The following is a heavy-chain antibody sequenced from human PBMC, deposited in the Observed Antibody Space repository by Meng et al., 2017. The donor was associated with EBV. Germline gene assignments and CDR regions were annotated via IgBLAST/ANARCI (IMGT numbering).Heavy chain of an antibody. CDR2: IYYSGST. CDR1: GGSISSSSYY. Sequence: QLQLQESGPXLVTPXXXLSLTCTVSGGSISSSSYYWGWIRQPPGKGLEWIGSIYYSGSTYYNPSLKSRVTISVDTSKNQFSLKLSSVTAADTAVYYCARSSPVRFGELSNWGQGTLVTVSS. D-gene: IGHD3-10*01. V-gene: IGHV4-39*07. CDR3: ARSSPVRFGELSN. J-gene: IGHJ4*02.